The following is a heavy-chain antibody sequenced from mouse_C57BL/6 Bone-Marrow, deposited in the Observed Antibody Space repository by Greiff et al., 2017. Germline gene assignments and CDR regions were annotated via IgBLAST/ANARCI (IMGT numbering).Heavy chain of an antibody. V-gene: IGHV1-53*01. D-gene: IGHD2-10*01. CDR3: ARDGTYYFLMDY. CDR1: GYTFTSYW. CDR2: INPSNGGT. Sequence: QVHVKQPGTELVKPGASVKLSCKASGYTFTSYWMHWVKQRPGQGLAWIGNINPSNGGTNYNEKFKSKATLTVDKSSSTAYMQLSSLTSEDSAVYYCARDGTYYFLMDYWGQGTSVTVSS. J-gene: IGHJ4*01.